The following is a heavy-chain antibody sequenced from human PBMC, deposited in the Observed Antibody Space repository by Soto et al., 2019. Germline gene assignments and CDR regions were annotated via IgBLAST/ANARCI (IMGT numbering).Heavy chain of an antibody. D-gene: IGHD6-13*01. CDR3: ARARATIAAAAIFDC. Sequence: QVQLQESGPGLVKPSGTLSLTCAVSGGSISTSNWWSWVRQPPGKGLEWIGEVYRTGSTNYNPSRESRLTISVDKSENQFSRKRTSVTAADAAVYYCARARATIAAAAIFDCWGQGTLVTVSS. CDR1: GGSISTSNW. CDR2: VYRTGST. V-gene: IGHV4-4*02. J-gene: IGHJ4*02.